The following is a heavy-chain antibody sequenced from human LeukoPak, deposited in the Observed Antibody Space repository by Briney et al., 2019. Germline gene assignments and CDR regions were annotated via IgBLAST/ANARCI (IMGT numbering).Heavy chain of an antibody. V-gene: IGHV1-69*05. D-gene: IGHD3-3*01. Sequence: SVKVSCKASGGTFSSYAISWVRQAPGQGLEGMGGIIPIFVTANYAQKFQARVTITTDESTSTAYMELSSLRSEDPAVYYCARSGRFLESYYFDYWGQGTLVTVSS. CDR2: IIPIFVTA. J-gene: IGHJ4*02. CDR1: GGTFSSYA. CDR3: ARSGRFLESYYFDY.